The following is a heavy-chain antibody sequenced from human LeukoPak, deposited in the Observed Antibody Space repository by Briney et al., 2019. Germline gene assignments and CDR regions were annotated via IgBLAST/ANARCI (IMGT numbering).Heavy chain of an antibody. J-gene: IGHJ5*02. D-gene: IGHD3-10*01. Sequence: SETLSLTCAVYGRSFSGYYWSWIRQPPGKGLEWIGEINHSGSTNYNPSLKSRVTISVDTSKNQFSLKLSSVTAADTAVYYCARGSGPATADWFDPWGQGTLVTVSS. CDR3: ARGSGPATADWFDP. CDR2: INHSGST. CDR1: GRSFSGYY. V-gene: IGHV4-34*01.